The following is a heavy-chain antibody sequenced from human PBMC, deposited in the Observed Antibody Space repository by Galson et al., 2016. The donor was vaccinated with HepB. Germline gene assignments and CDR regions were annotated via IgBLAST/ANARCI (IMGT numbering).Heavy chain of an antibody. J-gene: IGHJ6*03. CDR1: GDSVSSNSAA. Sequence: CAISGDSVSSNSAAWDWIRKSPSRGLEWLGRTYYRSKWYRDYAVSVRGRITIDPDTSKNQISLQLNSVTPEDTAVYYCVRASRDFGYGFIYYYMDVWDKGTTVTVSS. D-gene: IGHD5-18*01. V-gene: IGHV6-1*01. CDR3: VRASRDFGYGFIYYYMDV. CDR2: TYYRSKWYR.